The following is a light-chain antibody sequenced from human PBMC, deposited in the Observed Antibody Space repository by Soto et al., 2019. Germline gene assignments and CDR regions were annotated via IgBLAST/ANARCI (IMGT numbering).Light chain of an antibody. Sequence: QSVLTQPPSASGTPGQRVTISCSGGSSNIGSNAVNWYQQLPGTAPTLLIYSNNQRPSGVPDRFSGSKSGTSASLAVNGLQSEDEADYYCAAWDDSLNGPLFGGGTKVTVL. CDR3: AAWDDSLNGPL. J-gene: IGLJ3*02. V-gene: IGLV1-44*01. CDR2: SNN. CDR1: SSNIGSNA.